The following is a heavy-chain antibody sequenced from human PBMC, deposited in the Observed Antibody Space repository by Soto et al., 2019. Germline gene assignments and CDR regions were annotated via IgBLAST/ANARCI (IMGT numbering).Heavy chain of an antibody. D-gene: IGHD2-15*01. CDR1: GDSFTNYH. Sequence: SVKVSCKTSGDSFTNYHINWVRQAPGQGLEWVGGINPLLRITQYAQRFQGRLTITADRSTSTAYMELNSLKSEDTAVYYCARDAPHRAGIYYGMDVWGQGTTVTVSS. J-gene: IGHJ6*02. CDR3: ARDAPHRAGIYYGMDV. CDR2: INPLLRIT. V-gene: IGHV1-69*10.